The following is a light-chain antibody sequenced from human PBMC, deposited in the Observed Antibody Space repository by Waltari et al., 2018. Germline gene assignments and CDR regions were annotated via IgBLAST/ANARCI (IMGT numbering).Light chain of an antibody. V-gene: IGLV2-23*02. CDR1: SGAIGNYKI. CDR3: SSYTTPRSIV. CDR2: EVT. Sequence: QSALTQPASVSGSPGQSITFSCTGSSGAIGNYKIVSWFQQHPGKAPKLLIYEVTQRPSEISDRFSGSKSGNTASLTVSGLQAEDEADYYCSSYTTPRSIVFGGGTKLTVL. J-gene: IGLJ3*02.